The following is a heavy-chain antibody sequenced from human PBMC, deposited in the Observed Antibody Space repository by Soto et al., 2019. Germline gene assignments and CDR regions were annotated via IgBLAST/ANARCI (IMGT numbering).Heavy chain of an antibody. CDR2: INHSGST. J-gene: IGHJ5*02. D-gene: IGHD3-3*01. V-gene: IGHV4-34*01. CDR3: ARRGFWSGYRVRNNWIHP. Sequence: PSETLSLTCAVYGGSFSGYYWSWIRQPPGKGLEWIGEINHSGSTNYNPSLKSRVTISVDTSKNQFSLKLSSVTAADTAVYYCARRGFWSGYRVRNNWIHPSGQATLVTVSS. CDR1: GGSFSGYY.